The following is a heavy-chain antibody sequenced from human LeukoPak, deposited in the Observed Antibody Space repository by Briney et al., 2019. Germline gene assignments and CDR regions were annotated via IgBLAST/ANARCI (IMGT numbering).Heavy chain of an antibody. CDR2: INPNSGGT. Sequence: ASVKVSCKASGYTFTYYYVHWVRRAPGQGLEWMGWINPNSGGTDYAQKFQGRVTMTRDTSMTTAYMEVRGLRSDDTAIYYCARDRTSSWSGGIDYWGQGTPVTVSS. V-gene: IGHV1-2*02. D-gene: IGHD6-13*01. CDR3: ARDRTSSWSGGIDY. CDR1: GYTFTYYY. J-gene: IGHJ4*02.